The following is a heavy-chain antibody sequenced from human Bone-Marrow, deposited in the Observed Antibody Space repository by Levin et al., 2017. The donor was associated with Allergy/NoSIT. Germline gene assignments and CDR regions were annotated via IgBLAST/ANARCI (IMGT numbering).Heavy chain of an antibody. D-gene: IGHD3/OR15-3a*01. Sequence: PGGSLRLSCSASGFTFSSYAMHWVRQAPGKGLEYVSAISSNGGSTYYADSVKGRFTISRDNSKNTLYLQMSSLRAEDTAVYYCVKPHPGRTGYYDAFDIWGQGTMVTVSS. J-gene: IGHJ3*02. CDR2: ISSNGGST. CDR3: VKPHPGRTGYYDAFDI. V-gene: IGHV3-64D*06. CDR1: GFTFSSYA.